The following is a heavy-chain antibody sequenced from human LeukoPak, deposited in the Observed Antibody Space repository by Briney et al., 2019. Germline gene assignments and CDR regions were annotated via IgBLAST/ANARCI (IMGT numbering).Heavy chain of an antibody. J-gene: IGHJ4*02. CDR1: GLTFSSYA. V-gene: IGHV3-23*01. CDR2: ISGSGGST. D-gene: IGHD4-17*01. Sequence: GGSLRLSCAASGLTFSSYAMSWVRQAPGKGLEWVSAISGSGGSTYYADSVKGRFPISRDNSKNTLYLQMNSLRAEDTAVYYCATDYGDLVCGYWGQGTLVTVSS. CDR3: ATDYGDLVCGY.